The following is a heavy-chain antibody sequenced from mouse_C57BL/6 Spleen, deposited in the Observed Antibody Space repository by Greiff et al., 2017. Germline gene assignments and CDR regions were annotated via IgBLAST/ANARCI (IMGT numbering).Heavy chain of an antibody. CDR3: ARAYYYGSPDYFGY. V-gene: IGHV1-80*01. CDR2: IYPGDGDT. CDR1: GYAFSSYW. J-gene: IGHJ2*01. D-gene: IGHD1-1*01. Sequence: VQLQQSGAELVKPGASVKISCKASGYAFSSYWMNWVKQRPGKGLEWIGQIYPGDGDTNYNGKFKGKDTLTADKSSSTAYMQLSSLTSEDSAVXFCARAYYYGSPDYFGYWGQGTTLTVSS.